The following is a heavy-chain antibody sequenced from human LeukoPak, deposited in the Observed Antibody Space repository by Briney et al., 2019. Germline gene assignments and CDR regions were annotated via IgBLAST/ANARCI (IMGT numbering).Heavy chain of an antibody. CDR2: INPNSGGT. CDR3: ARSGSPPAGGWFDP. J-gene: IGHJ5*02. CDR1: GYTFTGYY. Sequence: ASVKVSCKASGYTFTGYYMHWVRQAPGQGLEWMGWINPNSGGTNYAQKFQGRVTMTRDTSIITAYMELSRLRSDDTAVYYCARSGSPPAGGWFDPWGQGTLVTVSS. V-gene: IGHV1-2*02. D-gene: IGHD1-26*01.